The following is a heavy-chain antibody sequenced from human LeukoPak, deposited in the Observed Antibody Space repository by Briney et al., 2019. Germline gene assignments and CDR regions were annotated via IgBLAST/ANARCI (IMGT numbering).Heavy chain of an antibody. CDR3: ARDILYGRNFDY. CDR2: ISGSGITT. J-gene: IGHJ4*02. Sequence: GGSLRLSCAASGFTFSNSAMSWVRQAPGKGLEWVSSISGSGITTYYADTVKGRFTIPRDNSKHKLSLQMNSLRAEHTAVYDLARDILYGRNFDYWGRGTLVSVSS. D-gene: IGHD2-15*01. CDR1: GFTFSNSA. V-gene: IGHV3-23*01.